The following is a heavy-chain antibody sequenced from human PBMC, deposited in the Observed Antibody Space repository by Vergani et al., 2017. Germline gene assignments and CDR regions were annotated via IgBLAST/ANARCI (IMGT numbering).Heavy chain of an antibody. CDR3: AREWNGGYVDYYYYMDV. CDR1: GGSISSGGYY. J-gene: IGHJ6*03. D-gene: IGHD5-12*01. CDR2: TYYSGNT. V-gene: IGHV4-31*03. Sequence: QVQLQQSGPGLVKPSQTLSLTCTVSGGSISSGGYYWSWIRQHPGKGLEWIGYTYYSGNTYYNPSLQSRLTISVDTSKNQFSLKLSSVTATDTAVFYWAREWNGGYVDYYYYMDVWGKGTTVTVSS.